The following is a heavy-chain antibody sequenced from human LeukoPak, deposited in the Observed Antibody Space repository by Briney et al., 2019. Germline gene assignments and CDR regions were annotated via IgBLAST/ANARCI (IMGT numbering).Heavy chain of an antibody. J-gene: IGHJ4*02. CDR2: ISSSGTTI. Sequence: GGSLRLSCAASGFTFNDYYMTWIRQAPGKGLEWVSYISSSGTTIYYADSVKGRFTISRDNSKNTLYLQMNSLRAEDAAIYYCARDRRLASFDYGGQGTLVTVSS. CDR1: GFTFNDYY. V-gene: IGHV3-11*01. CDR3: ARDRRLASFDY. D-gene: IGHD6-25*01.